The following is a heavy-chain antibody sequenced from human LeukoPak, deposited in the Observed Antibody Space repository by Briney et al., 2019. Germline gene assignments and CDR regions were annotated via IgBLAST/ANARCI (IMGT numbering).Heavy chain of an antibody. CDR3: ARDPGYCSGGSCYDQNWFDP. V-gene: IGHV4-39*07. Sequence: SETLSLTCTVSGGSISSSSYYWGWIRQPPGKGLEWIGSIYYSGSTYYNPSLKSRVTISVDTSKNQFSLKLSSVTAADTAVYYCARDPGYCSGGSCYDQNWFDPWGQGTLVTVSS. D-gene: IGHD2-15*01. J-gene: IGHJ5*02. CDR2: IYYSGST. CDR1: GGSISSSSYY.